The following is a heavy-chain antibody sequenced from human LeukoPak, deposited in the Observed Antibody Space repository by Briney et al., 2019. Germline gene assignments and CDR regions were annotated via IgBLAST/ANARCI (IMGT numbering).Heavy chain of an antibody. CDR2: ISSSSSYI. CDR1: GFTFSSFG. D-gene: IGHD3-10*01. CDR3: ARVIGGVWYFDL. V-gene: IGHV3-21*01. J-gene: IGHJ2*01. Sequence: GGSLRLSCAASGFTFSSFGMNWVRQAPGKGLEWVSSISSSSSYIYYADSLKGRFTISRDNTKNSLYLQMNSLIAEDTAVYYCARVIGGVWYFDLWGRGTLVTVSS.